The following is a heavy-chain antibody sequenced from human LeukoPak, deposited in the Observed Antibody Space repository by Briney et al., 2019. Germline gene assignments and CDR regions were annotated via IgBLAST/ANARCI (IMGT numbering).Heavy chain of an antibody. CDR2: IYYSGTT. CDR1: GSSISSYY. J-gene: IGHJ3*02. Sequence: SETLSLTCTVSGSSISSYYWGWIRQPPGKGLEWIGYIYYSGTTNYNPSLKSRVTISVDTSKNQFSLKLSSVTAADTAVYYCARGGYYDYDAFDIWGQGTLVTVSS. CDR3: ARGGYYDYDAFDI. D-gene: IGHD3-22*01. V-gene: IGHV4-59*01.